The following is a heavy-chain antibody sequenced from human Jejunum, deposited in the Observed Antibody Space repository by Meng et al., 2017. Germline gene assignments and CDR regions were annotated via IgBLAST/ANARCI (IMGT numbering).Heavy chain of an antibody. CDR2: IHPSGST. CDR1: GGSSSGFY. D-gene: IGHD1-14*01. CDR3: TRGTDRAKSGDY. J-gene: IGHJ4*02. V-gene: IGHV4-34*01. Sequence: QVQLQQWGAGLLKPSETLSPTCAVYGGSSSGFYLSWIRQPPGKGLEWIGEIHPSGSTDYNPSLKSRLTISLDTSKNQFSLSLNSATAADTGIYYCTRGTDRAKSGDYWGQGTLVTVSS.